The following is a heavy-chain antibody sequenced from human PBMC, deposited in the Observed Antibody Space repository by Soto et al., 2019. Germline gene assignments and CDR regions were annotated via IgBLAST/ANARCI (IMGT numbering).Heavy chain of an antibody. CDR2: IWYDGSNK. J-gene: IGHJ5*02. CDR1: GFTFSSYG. Sequence: QVQLVESGGGVVQPGRSLRLSCAASGFTFSSYGMHWVRQAPGKGLEWVAVIWYDGSNKYYADSVKGRLTISRDNSKNTLYLQMNSLRAEDTAVYYCAREYCSGTSCYVGVGWSWFDPWGQGTLVTVSS. V-gene: IGHV3-33*01. CDR3: AREYCSGTSCYVGVGWSWFDP. D-gene: IGHD2-2*01.